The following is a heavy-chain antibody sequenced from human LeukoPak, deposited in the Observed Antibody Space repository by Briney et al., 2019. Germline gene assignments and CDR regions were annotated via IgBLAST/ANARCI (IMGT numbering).Heavy chain of an antibody. Sequence: ETLSLTCTVSGGSISSSSYYWGWIRQPPGKGLEWVSAISGSGGSTYYADSVKGRFTISRDNSKNTLYLQMNSLRAEDTAVYYCAKVGSGWYLSSYHYYMDVWGKGTTVTVSS. CDR1: GGSISSSSYY. D-gene: IGHD6-19*01. V-gene: IGHV3-23*01. CDR2: ISGSGGST. J-gene: IGHJ6*03. CDR3: AKVGSGWYLSSYHYYMDV.